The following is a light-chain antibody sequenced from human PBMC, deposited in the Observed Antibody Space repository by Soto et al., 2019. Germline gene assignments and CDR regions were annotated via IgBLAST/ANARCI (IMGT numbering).Light chain of an antibody. J-gene: IGKJ5*01. Sequence: AIRMTQSPSSLSASTGDRVTITCRASQGISSYLAWYQQKPGKAPKLLLYAASTLQSGVPSRFSGSGSGTDFTLTISCLQSEDFSTYYCQQYYSYPLTFGQGTRLEIK. CDR1: QGISSY. CDR3: QQYYSYPLT. V-gene: IGKV1-8*01. CDR2: AAS.